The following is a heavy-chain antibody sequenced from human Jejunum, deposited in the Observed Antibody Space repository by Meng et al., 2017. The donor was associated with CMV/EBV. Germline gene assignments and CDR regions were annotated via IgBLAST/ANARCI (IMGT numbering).Heavy chain of an antibody. J-gene: IGHJ4*02. Sequence: FSASGFSVVSIYMTWVRQAPGKGLEWVSLTFSSGSTFYSGSVKGRFTISRDTSKNTLILQMSSLRADDTAVYFCARRCPYSSSCYDYWGQGTLVTVSS. CDR3: ARRCPYSSSCYDY. CDR2: TFSSGST. D-gene: IGHD6-13*01. CDR1: GFSVVSIY. V-gene: IGHV3-53*01.